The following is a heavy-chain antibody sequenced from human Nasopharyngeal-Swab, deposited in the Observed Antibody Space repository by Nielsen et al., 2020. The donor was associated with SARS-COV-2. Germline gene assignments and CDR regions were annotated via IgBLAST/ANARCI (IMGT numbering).Heavy chain of an antibody. J-gene: IGHJ4*02. CDR2: ISSSSSTS. CDR1: EFTMSRNG. D-gene: IGHD1-26*01. V-gene: IGHV3-48*02. Sequence: GGSLRLSCAASEFTMSRNGMHWVRQAQGKGLEWVAYISSSSSTSYYADSVKGRFTISRDNPKNSLYLQMNSLRDEETALYYCARDVAIVGATLENWGQGTLVTVSS. CDR3: ARDVAIVGATLEN.